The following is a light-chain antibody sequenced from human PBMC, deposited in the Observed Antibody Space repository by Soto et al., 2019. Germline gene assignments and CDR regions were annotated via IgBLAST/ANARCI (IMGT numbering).Light chain of an antibody. CDR2: GAS. V-gene: IGKV1-39*01. J-gene: IGKJ5*01. CDR3: HQSYSNPPT. CDR1: QSVTTY. Sequence: DIQMTQSPSSLSASVGDRVTITCRASQSVTTYLNWCQHKPGKAPQLLIYGASRLQSGVPSRFSASGSATDFALTITSLQPEDFATYYCHQSYSNPPTFGQGTRLEIK.